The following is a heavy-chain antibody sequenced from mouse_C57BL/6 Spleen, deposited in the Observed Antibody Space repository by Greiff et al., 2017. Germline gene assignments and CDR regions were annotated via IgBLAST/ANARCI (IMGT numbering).Heavy chain of an antibody. V-gene: IGHV5-16*01. CDR2: INYDGSST. CDR3: ARGYYYGSSYEGDAMDY. J-gene: IGHJ4*01. Sequence: EVMLVESEGGLVQPGSSMKLSCTASGFTFSDYYMAWVRQVPEKGLEWVANINYDGSSTYYLDSLKSRFIISRDNAKNILYLQMSSLKSEDTATYYGARGYYYGSSYEGDAMDYWGQGTSVTVSS. D-gene: IGHD1-1*01. CDR1: GFTFSDYY.